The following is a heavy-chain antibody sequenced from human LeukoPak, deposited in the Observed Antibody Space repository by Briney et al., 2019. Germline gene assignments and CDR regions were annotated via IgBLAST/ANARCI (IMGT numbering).Heavy chain of an antibody. V-gene: IGHV4-59*01. CDR2: IYYSGST. J-gene: IGHJ4*02. CDR1: GGSISSYY. CDR3: ARDLSSSFGFDY. D-gene: IGHD3-16*02. Sequence: SETLSLTCTVSGGSISSYYWSWIRQPPGKGLEWIGYIYYSGSTNYNPSLKSRVTISVDTSKNQFSLKLSSVTAADTAVYYCARDLSSSFGFDYWGQGTLVTVSS.